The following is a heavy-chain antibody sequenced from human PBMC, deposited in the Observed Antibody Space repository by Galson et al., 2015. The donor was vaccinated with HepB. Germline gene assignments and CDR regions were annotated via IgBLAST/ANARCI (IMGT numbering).Heavy chain of an antibody. CDR2: INPNSGGT. CDR1: GYTFTGYY. J-gene: IGHJ6*03. Sequence: SVKVSCKASGYTFTGYYMHWVRQAPGQGLEWMGWINPNSGGTNYAQKFQGRVTMTRDTSISTAYMELSRLRSDDTAVYYCARDYPDIVVVPAARGYYYYMDVWGKGTTVTVSS. D-gene: IGHD2-2*01. CDR3: ARDYPDIVVVPAARGYYYYMDV. V-gene: IGHV1-2*02.